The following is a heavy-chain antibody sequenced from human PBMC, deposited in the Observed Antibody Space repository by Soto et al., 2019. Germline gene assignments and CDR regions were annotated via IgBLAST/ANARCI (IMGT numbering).Heavy chain of an antibody. CDR1: GFSFSTYS. CDR3: ARGETAWPLAYGLDV. Sequence: GGSLRLSCAASGFSFSTYSMNWVRQAPGKGLEWVSSISSRSDTYYADSVKGRFTISRDNAKNSVSLQMDSLRAEDAAVYYCARGETAWPLAYGLDVWGQGTTVTV. V-gene: IGHV3-21*01. CDR2: ISSRSDT. J-gene: IGHJ6*02. D-gene: IGHD2-21*02.